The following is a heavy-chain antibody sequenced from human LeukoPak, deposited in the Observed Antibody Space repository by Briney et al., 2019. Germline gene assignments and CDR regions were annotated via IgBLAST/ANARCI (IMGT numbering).Heavy chain of an antibody. Sequence: GGSLRLSCAASGFTFSTCAMTWVRQAPGKGLEWVSGISASGGRTYYADSVRGRFTISRDTSKNTLYLQMNSLRAEDTAVYYCAKSVKSGYTSGDFDYWGQGTLVTVSS. CDR2: ISASGGRT. V-gene: IGHV3-23*01. D-gene: IGHD6-19*01. CDR1: GFTFSTCA. CDR3: AKSVKSGYTSGDFDY. J-gene: IGHJ4*02.